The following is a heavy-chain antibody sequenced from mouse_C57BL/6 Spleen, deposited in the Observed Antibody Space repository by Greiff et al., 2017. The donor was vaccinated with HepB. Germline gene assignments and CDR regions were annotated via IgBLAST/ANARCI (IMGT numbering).Heavy chain of an antibody. V-gene: IGHV1-63*01. CDR2: IYPGGGYT. D-gene: IGHD1-1*01. CDR1: GYTFTNYW. Sequence: QVQLQQSGAELVRPGTSVKMSCKASGYTFTNYWIGWAKQRPGHGLEWIGDIYPGGGYTNYNEKFKGKATLTADKSSSTAYMQFSSLTSEDSAIYYCARRGVWTFTTVVATGFDYWGQGTTLTVSS. J-gene: IGHJ2*01. CDR3: ARRGVWTFTTVVATGFDY.